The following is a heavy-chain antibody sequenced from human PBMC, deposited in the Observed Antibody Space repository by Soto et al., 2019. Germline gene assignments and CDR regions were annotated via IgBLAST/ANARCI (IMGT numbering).Heavy chain of an antibody. J-gene: IGHJ6*02. CDR1: GFTLSNYG. CDR2: ILYDGSNK. D-gene: IGHD2-2*01. Sequence: HPGGSLRLSCASSGFTLSNYGMHWVRQTPGKGLEWVALILYDGSNKYYADSVKGRFTISRDNSKNTLYLQVSSLRAEGTAVYYYSSSRVCSIFYFHYSMVFWGRATAIAAS. CDR3: SSSRVCSIFYFHYSMVF. V-gene: IGHV3-30*03.